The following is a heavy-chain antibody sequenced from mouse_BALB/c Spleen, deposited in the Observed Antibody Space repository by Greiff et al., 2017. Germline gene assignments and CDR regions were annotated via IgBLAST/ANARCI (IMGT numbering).Heavy chain of an antibody. J-gene: IGHJ4*01. Sequence: LQQPGSELVRPGASVKLSCKASGYTFTSYWMHWVKQRPGQGLEWIGNIYPGSGSTNYDEKFKSKATLTVDTSSSTAYMQLSSLTSEDSAVYYCTRWGYGDAMDYWGQGTLVTVSS. V-gene: IGHV1S22*01. CDR1: GYTFTSYW. CDR3: TRWGYGDAMDY. D-gene: IGHD2-14*01. CDR2: IYPGSGST.